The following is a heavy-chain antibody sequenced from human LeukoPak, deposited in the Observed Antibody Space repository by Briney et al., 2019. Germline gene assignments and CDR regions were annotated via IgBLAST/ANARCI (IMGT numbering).Heavy chain of an antibody. J-gene: IGHJ4*02. Sequence: GGSLRLSGAASGFTFSSYWMSSVRQAPGKGLEWVANIKQDGSEKYYVYSVKGRFTISRDNAKNTLYLQMNSLRAEDTAVYYCARDDSSELYCTNGVCSPVAFDYWGQGTLVTVSS. V-gene: IGHV3-7*01. CDR1: GFTFSSYW. CDR2: IKQDGSEK. D-gene: IGHD2-8*01. CDR3: ARDDSSELYCTNGVCSPVAFDY.